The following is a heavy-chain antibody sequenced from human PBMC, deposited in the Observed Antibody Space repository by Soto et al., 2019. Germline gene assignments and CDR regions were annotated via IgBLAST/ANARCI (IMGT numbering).Heavy chain of an antibody. D-gene: IGHD4-17*01. V-gene: IGHV4-61*01. Sequence: SETLSLTCTVSGVSVNSGSFYWAWIRQPPGKGLEWIGFVSYSGTTNYKPSLKSRVTISVDTSRSQISLKVTSLTAADTAVYYCARGATVTQYDYWGQGTLVTVSS. CDR3: ARGATVTQYDY. J-gene: IGHJ4*02. CDR1: GVSVNSGSFY. CDR2: VSYSGTT.